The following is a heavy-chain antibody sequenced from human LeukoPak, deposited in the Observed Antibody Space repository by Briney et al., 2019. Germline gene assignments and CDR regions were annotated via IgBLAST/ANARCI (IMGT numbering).Heavy chain of an antibody. J-gene: IGHJ4*02. CDR1: GYTFTNYA. CDR3: ARAFQSLGGLSLPDF. V-gene: IGHV7-4-1*02. CDR2: IHPSTGNP. D-gene: IGHD3-16*02. Sequence: ASVKVSCKASGYTFTNYAMNWVRQAPGQGLEWMGWIHPSTGNPTYAQGFTGRFVFSLDTSVSTTYLQIRSLKAEDTAVYYCARAFQSLGGLSLPDFWGQGTLVTVSS.